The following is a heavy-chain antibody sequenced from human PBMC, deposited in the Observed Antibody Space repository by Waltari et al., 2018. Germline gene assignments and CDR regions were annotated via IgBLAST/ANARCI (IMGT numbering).Heavy chain of an antibody. CDR1: GYSVNSGYY. D-gene: IGHD2-15*01. CDR3: ARVSWSGIEN. Sequence: QVQLQESGPGLVKPSETLSLTCAVSGYSVNSGYYWGWIRQPPGKGLEWIASMYYTGITYYHPSHKSRLTISLDTSKNQFALKVRSGTAADTAVYYCARVSWSGIENWGQGTLVTVSS. V-gene: IGHV4-38-2*01. J-gene: IGHJ4*02. CDR2: MYYTGIT.